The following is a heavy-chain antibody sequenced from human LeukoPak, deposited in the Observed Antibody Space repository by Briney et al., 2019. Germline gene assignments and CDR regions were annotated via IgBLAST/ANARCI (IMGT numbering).Heavy chain of an antibody. CDR3: ARGKMGRQLWTKGPFDY. J-gene: IGHJ4*02. V-gene: IGHV4-34*01. CDR1: GGSFSGYY. CDR2: INHSGST. Sequence: PETLSLTCAVYGGSFSGYYWSWIRQPPGKGLEWIGEINHSGSTNYNPSLKSRVTISVDTSKNQFSLKLSSVTAADTAVYYCARGKMGRQLWTKGPFDYWGQGTLVTVSS. D-gene: IGHD5-18*01.